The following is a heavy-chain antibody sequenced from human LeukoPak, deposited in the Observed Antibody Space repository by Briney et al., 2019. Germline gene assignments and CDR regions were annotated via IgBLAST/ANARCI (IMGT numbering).Heavy chain of an antibody. D-gene: IGHD1-26*01. CDR3: AKDRSGSYSQGLDY. CDR2: IWYGGSNK. Sequence: PSGGSLRLSCAASGFTFSSYGMHWVRQAPGKGLEWVAVIWYGGSNKYYADSVKGRFTISRDNSKNTLYLQMNSLRAEDTAVYYCAKDRSGSYSQGLDYWGQGTLVTVSS. J-gene: IGHJ4*02. V-gene: IGHV3-30*02. CDR1: GFTFSSYG.